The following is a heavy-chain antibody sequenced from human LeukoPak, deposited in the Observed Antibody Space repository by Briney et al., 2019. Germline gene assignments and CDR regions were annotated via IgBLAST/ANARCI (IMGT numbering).Heavy chain of an antibody. CDR3: ARVGEHSSSWYIYYYYGMDV. V-gene: IGHV3-33*08. CDR1: GFTFSDHY. J-gene: IGHJ6*02. D-gene: IGHD6-13*01. CDR2: IWYDGSNK. Sequence: GGSLRLSCAASGFTFSDHYMDWVRQAPGKGLKWVAVIWYDGSNKYYADSVKGRFTISRDNSKNTLYLQMNSLRAEDTAVYYCARVGEHSSSWYIYYYYGMDVWGQGTTVTVSS.